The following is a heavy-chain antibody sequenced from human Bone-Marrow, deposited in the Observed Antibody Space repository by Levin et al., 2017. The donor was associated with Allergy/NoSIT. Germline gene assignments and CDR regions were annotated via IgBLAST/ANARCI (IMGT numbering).Heavy chain of an antibody. CDR3: ARVPQDYDYIWVAYYYGLDA. J-gene: IGHJ6*02. D-gene: IGHD3-16*01. Sequence: DSVKGRFTISRDNSKNTLYLQMKSLRAEDTALYYCARVPQDYDYIWVAYYYGLDAWGQGTTVTVSS. V-gene: IGHV3-30*01.